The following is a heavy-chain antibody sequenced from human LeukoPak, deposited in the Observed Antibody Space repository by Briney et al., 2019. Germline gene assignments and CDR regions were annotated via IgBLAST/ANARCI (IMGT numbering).Heavy chain of an antibody. J-gene: IGHJ4*02. D-gene: IGHD6-13*01. CDR2: INHSGST. CDR3: ARDVQPYSSSWYRALDY. V-gene: IGHV4-34*01. Sequence: SETLSLTCAVSGGSFSGYYWSWIRQPPGKGLEWIGEINHSGSTNYKPSLKSRVTISVDTSKNQFSLKLSSVTAADTAVYYCARDVQPYSSSWYRALDYWGQGTLVTVSS. CDR1: GGSFSGYY.